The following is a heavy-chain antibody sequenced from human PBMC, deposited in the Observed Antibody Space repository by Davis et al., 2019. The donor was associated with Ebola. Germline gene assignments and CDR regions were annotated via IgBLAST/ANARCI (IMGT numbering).Heavy chain of an antibody. CDR2: ISSSSSYT. CDR1: GFTFSDYY. Sequence: PGSSLKISCAASGFTFSDYYMSWIRQAPGKGLEWVSYISSSSSYTNYADSVKGRFTISRDNAKNSLYLQMNSLRAEDTAVYYCARYRAVAGTLLEGDTFDPWGQGTLVTVSS. V-gene: IGHV3-11*06. J-gene: IGHJ5*02. CDR3: ARYRAVAGTLLEGDTFDP. D-gene: IGHD6-19*01.